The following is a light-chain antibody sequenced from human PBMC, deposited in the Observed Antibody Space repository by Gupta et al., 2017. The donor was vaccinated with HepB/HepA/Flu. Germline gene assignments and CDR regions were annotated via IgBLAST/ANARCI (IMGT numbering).Light chain of an antibody. J-gene: IGLJ3*02. V-gene: IGLV1-44*01. CDR1: SSNIGSNF. Sequence: QFVLTQPSSASAPPGQRVTISCSGSSSNIGSNFVSWYRQVPGSAPKLLIYINNQRPSGVPDRFSGSTSGTSASPATSGLQSDDEADYDCAAWAASLSGPNWVFGGGTKLTV. CDR3: AAWAASLSGPNWV. CDR2: INN.